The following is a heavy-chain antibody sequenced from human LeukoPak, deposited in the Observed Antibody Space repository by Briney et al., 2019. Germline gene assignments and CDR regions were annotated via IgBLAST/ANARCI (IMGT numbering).Heavy chain of an antibody. Sequence: SETLSLTCTVSGGSISSGGYYWSWIRQHPGEGLEWIGYIYYSGSTYYNPPLKSRVTISVDTSKNQFSLKLSSVTAADTAVYYCARMGYDSSGYYRSHFDYWGQGTLVTVSS. J-gene: IGHJ4*02. CDR3: ARMGYDSSGYYRSHFDY. V-gene: IGHV4-31*03. CDR1: GGSISSGGYY. CDR2: IYYSGST. D-gene: IGHD3-22*01.